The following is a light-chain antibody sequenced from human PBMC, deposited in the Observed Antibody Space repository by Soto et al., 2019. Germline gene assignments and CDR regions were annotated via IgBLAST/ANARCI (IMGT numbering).Light chain of an antibody. CDR2: EGT. V-gene: IGLV2-23*01. CDR3: WSYACGNSYV. J-gene: IGLJ1*01. CDR1: SSDVGGYNL. Sequence: QSALTQPASVSGSPGQSITISCTGTSSDVGGYNLVSWYQHHPGKAPKLMIYEGTTRPSGISNRFSGSKSGNTASLTISGLQAEDEADYYCWSYACGNSYVFGSGTKLTVL.